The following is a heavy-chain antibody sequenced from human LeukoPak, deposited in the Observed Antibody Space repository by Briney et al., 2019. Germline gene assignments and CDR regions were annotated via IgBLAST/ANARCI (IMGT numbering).Heavy chain of an antibody. V-gene: IGHV1-46*01. J-gene: IGHJ4*02. D-gene: IGHD4-17*01. Sequence: ASVKVSCKASGYTFTNYYLHWVRQAHGQGLEWMGIINPSAGSTSYAQKFQGRVTMTRDTSTSTVYMELSSLRSEDTAVYYCARENGDFDYWGQGTLVTVSS. CDR2: INPSAGST. CDR3: ARENGDFDY. CDR1: GYTFTNYY.